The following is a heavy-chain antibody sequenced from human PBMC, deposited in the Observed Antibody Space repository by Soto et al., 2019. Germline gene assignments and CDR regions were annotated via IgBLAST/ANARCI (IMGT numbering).Heavy chain of an antibody. D-gene: IGHD2-15*01. Sequence: GASVKVSCKASGYTFTSYAMHWVRQAPGQRLEWMGWINAGNGDTKYSQKFQGRVTITRDTSASTAYMELSSLRSEDTAVYYCARDYAHCSGGSCYNWFDPWGQGTLVTVSS. J-gene: IGHJ5*02. CDR3: ARDYAHCSGGSCYNWFDP. V-gene: IGHV1-3*01. CDR1: GYTFTSYA. CDR2: INAGNGDT.